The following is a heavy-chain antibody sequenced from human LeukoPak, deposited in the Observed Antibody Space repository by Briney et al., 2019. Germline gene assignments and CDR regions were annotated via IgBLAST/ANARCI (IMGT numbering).Heavy chain of an antibody. J-gene: IGHJ4*02. D-gene: IGHD6-19*01. Sequence: SETLSLTCTVSGGSISSSSYYWGWIRRPPGKGLEWIGSIYYSGSTYYNPSLKSRVTISVDTSKNQFSLKLSSVTAADTAVYYCARSSVTVAVDYWGQGTLVTVSS. CDR1: GGSISSSSYY. CDR2: IYYSGST. V-gene: IGHV4-39*01. CDR3: ARSSVTVAVDY.